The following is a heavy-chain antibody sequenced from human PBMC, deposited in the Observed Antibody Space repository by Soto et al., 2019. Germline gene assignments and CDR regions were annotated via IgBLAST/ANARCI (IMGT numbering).Heavy chain of an antibody. CDR1: GFSFSAYY. V-gene: IGHV3-11*01. D-gene: IGHD2-8*01. J-gene: IGHJ6*02. Sequence: GGSLRLSCAASGFSFSAYYMSWIRQAPGKGLEWVSYISFNGDVTRYSDSVEGRFTVSRDNAKKSLYLQMNSLRVEDTAVYYCARENGHPGHNYAMDVWGQGTTVTVSS. CDR2: ISFNGDVT. CDR3: ARENGHPGHNYAMDV.